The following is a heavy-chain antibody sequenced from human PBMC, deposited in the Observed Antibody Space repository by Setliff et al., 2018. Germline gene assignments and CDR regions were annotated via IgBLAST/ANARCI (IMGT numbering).Heavy chain of an antibody. CDR1: GGTFSSYA. CDR3: ARGTANMNDILTGYGAFDI. CDR2: IIPIFGTA. Sequence: GASVKVSCKASGGTFSSYAISWVRQAPGQGLEWMGGIIPIFGTANYAQKFQGRVTITADESTGTAYMELSSLRSEDTAVYYCARGTANMNDILTGYGAFDIWGQGTMVTVSS. D-gene: IGHD3-9*01. J-gene: IGHJ3*02. V-gene: IGHV1-69*13.